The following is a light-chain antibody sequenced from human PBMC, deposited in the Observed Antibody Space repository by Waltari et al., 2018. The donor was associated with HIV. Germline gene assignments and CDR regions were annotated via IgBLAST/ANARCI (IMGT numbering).Light chain of an antibody. CDR2: KNI. J-gene: IGLJ1*01. CDR1: SSNIGNDY. CDR3: VGWDASLSAYV. V-gene: IGLV1-47*01. Sequence: SVLTQPPSASGTPGQRVTIPCSGSSSNIGNDYVCWYQQLPGTTPKLLIYKNIHRPSGVPDRFAGAKSGTSAYLAISGLRSEDDADYYCVGWDASLSAYVFGAGTKVTVL.